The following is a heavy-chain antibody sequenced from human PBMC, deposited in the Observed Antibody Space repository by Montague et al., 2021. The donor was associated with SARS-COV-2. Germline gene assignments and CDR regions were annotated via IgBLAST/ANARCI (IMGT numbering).Heavy chain of an antibody. V-gene: IGHV3-48*03. J-gene: IGHJ3*02. Sequence: SLRLSCAASGFTFSNHDMNWVRQAPGKGPEWISYISTSAYTTSYAGSVKGRFTISRDNGKNSLYLPMNSLRDEDTAVYYCTGDYRSIVGDGLDIWGQGTTVTVSS. CDR2: ISTSAYTT. CDR3: TGDYRSIVGDGLDI. CDR1: GFTFSNHD. D-gene: IGHD3-16*02.